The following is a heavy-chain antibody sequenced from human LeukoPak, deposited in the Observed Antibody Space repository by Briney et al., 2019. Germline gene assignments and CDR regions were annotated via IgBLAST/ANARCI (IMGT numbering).Heavy chain of an antibody. D-gene: IGHD2-2*01. V-gene: IGHV4-34*01. CDR2: INHSGST. CDR3: ARGSSGGSTSLDP. J-gene: IGHJ5*02. Sequence: SETLSLTCAVYGGSFSGYYWSWIRQPPGKGLEWIGEINHSGSTNYNPSLKSRVTISVDTSKNQFSLKLSSVTAADTAVYYCARGSSGGSTSLDPWGQGTLVTVSS. CDR1: GGSFSGYY.